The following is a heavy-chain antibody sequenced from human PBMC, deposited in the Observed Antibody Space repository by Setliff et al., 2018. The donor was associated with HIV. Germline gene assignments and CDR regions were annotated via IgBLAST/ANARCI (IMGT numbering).Heavy chain of an antibody. CDR3: ARGRGLYSSGYYIDY. V-gene: IGHV1-3*01. D-gene: IGHD6-19*01. Sequence: ASVKVSCKASGYVFSSYAMHWVRQAAGQRPEWMGWINAGNGNTKYSQSFQGRVTITSDTSANIVYMELSSLTSEDTAVYYCARGRGLYSSGYYIDYWGQGTLVTVSS. J-gene: IGHJ4*02. CDR2: INAGNGNT. CDR1: GYVFSSYA.